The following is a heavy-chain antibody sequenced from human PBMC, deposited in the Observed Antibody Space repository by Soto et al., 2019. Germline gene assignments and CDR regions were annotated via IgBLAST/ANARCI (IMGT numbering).Heavy chain of an antibody. Sequence: GGSLRLSCAASGFTFSSYGMHWVRQAPGKGLEWVAVIWYDGSNKYYADSVKGRFTISRDNSKNTLYLQMNSRGAEDTAVYYCARDGGAARPRPLYYFDIWGQGTMVTVSS. CDR3: ARDGGAARPRPLYYFDI. CDR2: IWYDGSNK. J-gene: IGHJ3*02. V-gene: IGHV3-33*01. D-gene: IGHD6-6*01. CDR1: GFTFSSYG.